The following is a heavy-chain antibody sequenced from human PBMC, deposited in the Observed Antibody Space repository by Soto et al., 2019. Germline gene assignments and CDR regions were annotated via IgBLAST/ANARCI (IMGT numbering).Heavy chain of an antibody. CDR3: ARVHSSGWYVEPYDA. CDR1: GFKFDDYA. Sequence: EVQLVESGGNLARPGESLRLSCAASGFKFDDYAFHWVRQVPGKGPEWVSGINWNGAYSGYADSVKGRFTISRDNAGNSVYLQMAILRPEDTALYYCARVHSSGWYVEPYDAWGQGTMVTVSS. V-gene: IGHV3-9*01. CDR2: INWNGAYS. D-gene: IGHD6-19*01. J-gene: IGHJ3*01.